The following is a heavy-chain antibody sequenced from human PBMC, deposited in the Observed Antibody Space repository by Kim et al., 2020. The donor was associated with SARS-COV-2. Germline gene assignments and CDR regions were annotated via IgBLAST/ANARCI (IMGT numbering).Heavy chain of an antibody. Sequence: ASVKVSCKASGYTFTSYAMNWVRQAPGQGLEWMGWINTNTGNPTYAQGFTGRFVFSLDTSVSTAYLQISSLKAEDTAVYYCASSPQWLPPSYGMDVWGQGTTVTVSS. CDR1: GYTFTSYA. D-gene: IGHD3-22*01. V-gene: IGHV7-4-1*02. CDR3: ASSPQWLPPSYGMDV. CDR2: INTNTGNP. J-gene: IGHJ6*02.